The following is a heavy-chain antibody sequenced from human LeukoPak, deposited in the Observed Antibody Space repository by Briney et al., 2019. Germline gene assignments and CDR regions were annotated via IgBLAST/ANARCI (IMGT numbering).Heavy chain of an antibody. CDR3: ARTQYYVFDY. CDR1: GGSISSYY. J-gene: IGHJ4*02. V-gene: IGHV4-59*01. D-gene: IGHD3-10*02. CDR2: IYYSGNT. Sequence: SETLSLTCTVSGGSISSYYWSWIRQPPGKGLEWIGYIYYSGNTNYNPSLKSRVTISVDTSKNQFSLKLSSVTAAETAVYYCARTQYYVFDYWGQGTLVTVSS.